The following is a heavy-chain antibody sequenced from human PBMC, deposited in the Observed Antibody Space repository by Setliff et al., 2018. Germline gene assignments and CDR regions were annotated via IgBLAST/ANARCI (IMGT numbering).Heavy chain of an antibody. Sequence: PGESLKLSCRGSGYTFSDYWIGWVRQMPGKGLEWMGIIYPGDSDTRYSPSFQGQVTFSADKPISTAYLQWSSLKASGTTTYYCARVVGADGIGIDYWGQGTVVTVSS. CDR1: GYTFSDYW. CDR2: IYPGDSDT. J-gene: IGHJ4*02. CDR3: ARVVGADGIGIDY. V-gene: IGHV5-51*01. D-gene: IGHD2-15*01.